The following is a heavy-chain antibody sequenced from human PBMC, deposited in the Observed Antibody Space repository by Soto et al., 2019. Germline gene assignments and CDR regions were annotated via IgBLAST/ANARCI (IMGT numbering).Heavy chain of an antibody. J-gene: IGHJ4*02. CDR2: INQDGSEK. V-gene: IGHV3-7*01. D-gene: IGHD1-1*01. CDR1: GFTFNRYW. Sequence: EVQLVESGGGLVQPGGSLRLSCAASGFTFNRYWMTWVRQAPGKGLEWVANINQDGSEKYCVDSVKGRFTISRDNAKNSLYLQMTSLTAEDTAVYYCAREFWSRVWNDYWGQGTLVTVSS. CDR3: AREFWSRVWNDY.